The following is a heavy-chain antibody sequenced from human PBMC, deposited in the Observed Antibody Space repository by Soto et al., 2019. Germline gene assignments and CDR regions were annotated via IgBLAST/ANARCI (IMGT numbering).Heavy chain of an antibody. CDR2: IIPILGTA. D-gene: IGHD3-22*01. CDR1: GGIFRSYA. V-gene: IGHV1-69*01. CDR3: AGERVGYYDSTGFYVNYPVGS. J-gene: IGHJ5*02. Sequence: QVQLVQSGAEVKKPGSSVKVSCKASGGIFRSYAFSWVRQAPGQGLEWMGGIIPILGTANYAREFQGRVTITADESTTTVCMDLTSLRSEDTAVYFCAGERVGYYDSTGFYVNYPVGSWGQGTVVTVSS.